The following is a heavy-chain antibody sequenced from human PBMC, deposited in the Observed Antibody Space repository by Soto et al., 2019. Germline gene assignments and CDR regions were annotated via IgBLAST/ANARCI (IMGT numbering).Heavy chain of an antibody. CDR3: ARTQDIVLMLYTD. Sequence: AGESLKISCKDSGYSFTNYWIGWVRQMPGKGLEWMGIIYPGDSGTRYSPSFQGQVTISADKSISTAYLQWSSLKASDTAMYYCARTQDIVLMLYTDWGQGTLVTVSS. CDR2: IYPGDSGT. V-gene: IGHV5-51*01. D-gene: IGHD2-8*01. J-gene: IGHJ4*02. CDR1: GYSFTNYW.